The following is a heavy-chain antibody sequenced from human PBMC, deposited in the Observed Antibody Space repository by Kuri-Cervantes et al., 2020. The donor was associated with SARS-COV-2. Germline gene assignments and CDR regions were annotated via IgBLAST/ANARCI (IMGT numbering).Heavy chain of an antibody. CDR1: GYTFTGYY. CDR2: INPNRGGT. D-gene: IGHD4-11*01. V-gene: IGHV1-2*04. Sequence: ASVKVSCKASGYTFTGYYMHWVRQAPGQGLEWMGWINPNRGGTNYAQKFQGWVTMTRDTSISTAYMELSRLRSDDTAVYYCARASIDYSNYFGWFGPWGQGTLVTISS. J-gene: IGHJ5*02. CDR3: ARASIDYSNYFGWFGP.